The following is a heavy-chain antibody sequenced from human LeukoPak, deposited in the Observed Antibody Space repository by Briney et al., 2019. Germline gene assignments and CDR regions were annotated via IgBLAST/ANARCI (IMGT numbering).Heavy chain of an antibody. J-gene: IGHJ6*02. CDR3: ARARGTNYYGMDV. CDR1: GYTFTGYY. CDR2: INPHSGGT. D-gene: IGHD3-16*01. Sequence: ASVKVSFKASGYTFTGYYMHWVRQAPGQGLEWMGWINPHSGGTNYAQKSQARVTMTRDTSIRTAYMELSRLRSDDTAVYYCARARGTNYYGMDVWGQGTTVTVSS. V-gene: IGHV1-2*02.